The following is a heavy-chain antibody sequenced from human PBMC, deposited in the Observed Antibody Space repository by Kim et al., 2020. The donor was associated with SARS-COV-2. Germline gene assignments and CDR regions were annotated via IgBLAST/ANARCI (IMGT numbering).Heavy chain of an antibody. J-gene: IGHJ4*02. V-gene: IGHV1-18*01. CDR2: ISAYNGNT. D-gene: IGHD6-13*01. CDR3: ARDPEDAPIYSSSWYDY. Sequence: ASVKVSCKASGYTFTSYGISWVRQAPGQGLEWMGWISAYNGNTNYAQKLQGRVTMTTDTSTSTAYMELRSLRSDDTAVYYCARDPEDAPIYSSSWYDYWGQGTLVTFSS. CDR1: GYTFTSYG.